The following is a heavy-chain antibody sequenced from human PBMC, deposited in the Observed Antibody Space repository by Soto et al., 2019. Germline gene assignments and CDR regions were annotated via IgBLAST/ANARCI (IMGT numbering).Heavy chain of an antibody. J-gene: IGHJ3*02. CDR2: ISAYNGNT. D-gene: IGHD6-19*01. CDR1: GYTFTSYG. Sequence: ASVQVSCKASGYTFTSYGISWVRQAPGQGLEWMGWISAYNGNTNYAQKLQGRVTMTTDTSMSTAYMELRSLRSDDTSVYYCARWGLAVAGPHDAFDIWGQGTMVTVS. V-gene: IGHV1-18*04. CDR3: ARWGLAVAGPHDAFDI.